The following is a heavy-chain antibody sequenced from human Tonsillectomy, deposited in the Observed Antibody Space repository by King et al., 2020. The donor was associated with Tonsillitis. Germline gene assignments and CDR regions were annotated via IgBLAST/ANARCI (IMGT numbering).Heavy chain of an antibody. CDR2: ISGYTGNT. CDR1: GYTFTNYG. CDR3: ARDYGYYYDSSGYYLLDY. Sequence: VQLVESGAEVKKPGASVKVSCKASGYTFTNYGINWVRQAPGQGLEWMGWISGYTGNTNYAQKLQGRVTITTATSTSTAYMELRSLRSDDTAVYYCARDYGYYYDSSGYYLLDYWGQGTLVTVSS. J-gene: IGHJ4*02. D-gene: IGHD3-22*01. V-gene: IGHV1-18*01.